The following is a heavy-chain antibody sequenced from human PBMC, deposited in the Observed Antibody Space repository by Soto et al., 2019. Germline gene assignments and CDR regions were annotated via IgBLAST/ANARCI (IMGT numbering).Heavy chain of an antibody. CDR2: IYGGDDT. D-gene: IGHD3-22*01. Sequence: SLRLSCAASGLTVSSNYMGWVRQAPGTGLEWVSLIYGGDDTYYADSVKGRFTISRDNSKNTLYLQMNSLRVEDTAVYYCARRGYEYESSGYYPLFDYWGQGILVTVSS. V-gene: IGHV3-53*01. CDR3: ARRGYEYESSGYYPLFDY. CDR1: GLTVSSNY. J-gene: IGHJ4*02.